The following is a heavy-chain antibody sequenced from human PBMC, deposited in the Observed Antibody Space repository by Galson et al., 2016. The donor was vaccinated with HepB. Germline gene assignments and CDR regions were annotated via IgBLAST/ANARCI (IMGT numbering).Heavy chain of an antibody. D-gene: IGHD5-18*01. CDR2: IYPGDFDT. CDR3: ARLDHRGYKYAYLDY. CDR1: GYTFTSHW. V-gene: IGHV5-51*01. J-gene: IGHJ4*02. Sequence: SGAEVKKPGESLKISCKGSGYTFTSHWIGWVRQMPGKGLEVMGFIYPGDFDTRYSPCFQGQVTIPADQATTNVYLQWSRLRASDTAIYYCARLDHRGYKYAYLDYWGQGTLVTVSS.